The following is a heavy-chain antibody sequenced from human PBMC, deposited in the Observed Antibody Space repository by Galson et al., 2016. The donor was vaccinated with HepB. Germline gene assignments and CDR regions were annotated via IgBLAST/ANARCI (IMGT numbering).Heavy chain of an antibody. CDR1: GFTFGDYY. V-gene: IGHV3-11*04. CDR2: ISTTGSNT. Sequence: SLRLSCAASGFTFGDYYMTWIRQAPGKGLEWVSYISTTGSNTYYADSVKGRFTISRDNAKNSLYVQRNSLRVEDTAVYYCARDPGYITAAPFFDYWGQGTLVTVSS. D-gene: IGHD5-24*01. J-gene: IGHJ4*02. CDR3: ARDPGYITAAPFFDY.